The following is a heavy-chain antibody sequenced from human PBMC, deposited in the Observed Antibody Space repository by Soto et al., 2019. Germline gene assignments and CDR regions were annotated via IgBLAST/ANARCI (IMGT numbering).Heavy chain of an antibody. CDR3: ARGPVLRYFDWLQGAFDI. CDR2: INHSGST. CDR1: GGSFSGYY. D-gene: IGHD3-9*01. Sequence: PSETLSLTCAVYGGSFSGYYWSWIRQPPGKGLEWIGEINHSGSTNYNPSLKSRVTISVDTSKNQFSLKLSSVTAADTAVHYCARGPVLRYFDWLQGAFDIWGQGTMVTVS. V-gene: IGHV4-34*01. J-gene: IGHJ3*02.